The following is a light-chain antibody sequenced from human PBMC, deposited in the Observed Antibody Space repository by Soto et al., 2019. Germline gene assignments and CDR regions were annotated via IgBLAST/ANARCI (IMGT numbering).Light chain of an antibody. CDR2: AAS. CDR1: QSIGYW. CDR3: QQYNSSSKT. V-gene: IGKV1-5*01. J-gene: IGKJ1*01. Sequence: DIQMTQSPSRLSASVGDRVTITCRASQSIGYWLAWYQQKPGKAPNLLIYAASTLETGVPSRFSGSGYGTEFTLTIASLQPDDSASYYCQQYNSSSKTFGRGTKVDIK.